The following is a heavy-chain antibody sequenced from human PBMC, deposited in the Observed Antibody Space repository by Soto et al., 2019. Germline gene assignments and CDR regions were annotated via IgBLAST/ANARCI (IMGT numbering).Heavy chain of an antibody. Sequence: GGSLRLSCVVSGFIFDDYVMHWVRQAPGKGLEWVSGVSWNRGGIGYAVSVKGRFTVSRDNAKNSLYLQMNSLRVEDTALYYCAKDRGYNWNNIEVWGQGTMVTVSS. CDR1: GFIFDDYV. CDR3: AKDRGYNWNNIEV. D-gene: IGHD1-20*01. CDR2: VSWNRGGI. J-gene: IGHJ3*01. V-gene: IGHV3-9*01.